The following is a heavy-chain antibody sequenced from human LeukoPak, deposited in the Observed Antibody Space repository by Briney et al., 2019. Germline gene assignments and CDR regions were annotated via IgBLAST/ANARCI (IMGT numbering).Heavy chain of an antibody. CDR2: IYYRGRT. Sequence: PSETLSLTCSVSNASIISSSYYWGWIRQPPGKGLEWIGSIYYRGRTYYNPSLKIRVTISADTSKNQFSLNLNSVTASDTAVYYCARQKILDDNYDSSGYYVDQWGQGSLVTVSS. V-gene: IGHV4-39*01. J-gene: IGHJ4*02. CDR1: NASIISSSYY. CDR3: ARQKILDDNYDSSGYYVDQ. D-gene: IGHD3-22*01.